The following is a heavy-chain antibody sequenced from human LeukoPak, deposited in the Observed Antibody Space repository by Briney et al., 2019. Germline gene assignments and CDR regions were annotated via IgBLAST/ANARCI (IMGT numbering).Heavy chain of an antibody. CDR2: IKTKTDGGTK. V-gene: IGHV3-15*01. CDR1: GFTFSNAW. D-gene: IGHD3-22*01. Sequence: GGSLRLSCAASGFTFSNAWMSWVRQAPGKGLEWVGRIKTKTDGGTKDYAAPVKGRFTISRDDSKNTLYLQMNSLRTEDTAVYYCTTSPPVVVVITPIDYWGQGTLVGVSS. CDR3: TTSPPVVVVITPIDY. J-gene: IGHJ4*02.